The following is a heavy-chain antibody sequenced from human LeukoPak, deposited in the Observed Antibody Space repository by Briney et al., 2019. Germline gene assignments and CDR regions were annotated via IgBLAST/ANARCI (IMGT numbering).Heavy chain of an antibody. D-gene: IGHD2-21*02. CDR2: ISGSGGST. V-gene: IGHV3-23*01. J-gene: IGHJ4*02. CDR3: AKIGAPYCGGDCYSFDY. Sequence: GGSLRLSCTASGLTFSTSGFNWVRQAPGKGLEWVSAISGSGGSTYYADSVKGRFTISRDNSKNTLYLQMNSLRAEDTAVYYCAKIGAPYCGGDCYSFDYWGQGTLVTVSS. CDR1: GLTFSTSG.